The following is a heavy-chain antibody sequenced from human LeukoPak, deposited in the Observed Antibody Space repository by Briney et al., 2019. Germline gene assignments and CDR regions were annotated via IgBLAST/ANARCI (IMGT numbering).Heavy chain of an antibody. CDR3: ARARDVLLWFGATPGWFDP. CDR1: GYTFTSYG. Sequence: GASVKVSRKASGYTFTSYGISWVRQAPGQGLEWMGWISAYNGNTNYAQKLQGRVTMTTDTSTSTAYMELRSLRSDDTAAYYCARARDVLLWFGATPGWFDPWGQGTLVTVSS. J-gene: IGHJ5*02. V-gene: IGHV1-18*01. CDR2: ISAYNGNT. D-gene: IGHD3-10*01.